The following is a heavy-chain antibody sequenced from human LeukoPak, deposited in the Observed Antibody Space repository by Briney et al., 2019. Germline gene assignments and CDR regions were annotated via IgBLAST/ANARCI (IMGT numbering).Heavy chain of an antibody. D-gene: IGHD2-15*01. CDR3: ASKYCSGGSCYSAQATPLDY. V-gene: IGHV4-38-2*02. J-gene: IGHJ4*02. CDR2: IYHSGST. Sequence: PSETLSLTCTVSGGSISSGYYWGWIRQPPGKGLEWIGSIYHSGSTYYNPSLKSRVTISVDTSKNQFSLKLSSVTAADTAVYYCASKYCSGGSCYSAQATPLDYWGQGTLVTVSS. CDR1: GGSISSGYY.